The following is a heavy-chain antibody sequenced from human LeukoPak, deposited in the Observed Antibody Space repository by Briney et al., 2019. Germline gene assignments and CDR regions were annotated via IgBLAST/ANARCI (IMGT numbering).Heavy chain of an antibody. D-gene: IGHD4-17*01. Sequence: GASVKVSCKASGYTFTGYSMHWVRQAPGQGLEWMGWINPNSGGTNYAQKFQGRVTMTRDTSISTAYMELSRLRSDDTAVYYCARELTTVTTFEYFQHWGQGTLVTVSS. J-gene: IGHJ1*01. V-gene: IGHV1-2*02. CDR1: GYTFTGYS. CDR2: INPNSGGT. CDR3: ARELTTVTTFEYFQH.